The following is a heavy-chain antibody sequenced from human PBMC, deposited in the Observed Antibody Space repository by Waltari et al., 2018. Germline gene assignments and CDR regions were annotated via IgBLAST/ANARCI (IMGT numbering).Heavy chain of an antibody. Sequence: QVQLVESGGGVVQPGGSLRLSCAASGFTFSTYGMHWVRQAPGKGLEWVAFIRYDGSNKYYGDSVKGRFTISRDNSKNTLYLQMNSLRAEDTAVYYCAKALYSSGWYEGVDYWGQGTLVTVSS. V-gene: IGHV3-30*02. CDR1: GFTFSTYG. CDR3: AKALYSSGWYEGVDY. J-gene: IGHJ4*02. CDR2: IRYDGSNK. D-gene: IGHD6-19*01.